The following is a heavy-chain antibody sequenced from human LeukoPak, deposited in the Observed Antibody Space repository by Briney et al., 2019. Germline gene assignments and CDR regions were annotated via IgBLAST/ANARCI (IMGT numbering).Heavy chain of an antibody. J-gene: IGHJ4*02. Sequence: GGSLRLSCAASGFTFSSYWMHWVRQAPGKGLVWVSRINSDGSSTSYADSVKGRFTISRDNAKNTLYLQMNSLRAEDTAVYYCAKWIAARLSYFDCWGQGTLVTVSS. V-gene: IGHV3-74*01. CDR3: AKWIAARLSYFDC. D-gene: IGHD6-6*01. CDR1: GFTFSSYW. CDR2: INSDGSST.